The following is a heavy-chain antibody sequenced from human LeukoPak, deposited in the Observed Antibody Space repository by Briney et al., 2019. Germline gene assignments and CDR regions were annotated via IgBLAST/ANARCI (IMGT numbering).Heavy chain of an antibody. Sequence: ASVKVSCKASGGTFISYAISWVRQAPGQGREWMGGITPIFGTANYAQKFQGRVTITADESTSTAYMELSSLKSEDTAVYYCARSYSSGWQHYWYFDLWGRGTLVTVSS. CDR1: GGTFISYA. D-gene: IGHD6-19*01. V-gene: IGHV1-69*13. J-gene: IGHJ2*01. CDR2: ITPIFGTA. CDR3: ARSYSSGWQHYWYFDL.